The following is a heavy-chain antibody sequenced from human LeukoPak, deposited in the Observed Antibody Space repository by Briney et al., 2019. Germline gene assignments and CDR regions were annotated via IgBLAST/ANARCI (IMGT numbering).Heavy chain of an antibody. D-gene: IGHD5-24*01. CDR2: TRNKANSYTT. V-gene: IGHV3-72*01. CDR3: AREPPDGYNFDY. J-gene: IGHJ4*02. Sequence: GGSLRLSCAASGFTFSDHYMDWVRQAPGKGLEWVGRTRNKANSYTTEYAASVKGRFTISRDDSKNSLYLQMNSLKTEDTAVYYCAREPPDGYNFDYRGQGTLVTVSS. CDR1: GFTFSDHY.